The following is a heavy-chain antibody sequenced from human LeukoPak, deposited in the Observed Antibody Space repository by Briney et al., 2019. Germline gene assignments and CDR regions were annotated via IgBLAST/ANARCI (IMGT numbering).Heavy chain of an antibody. D-gene: IGHD3-22*01. V-gene: IGHV3-23*01. CDR3: MKDPYYYDSSGYYDS. Sequence: GGSLRLSCAASGFTFSSYAMSWVRQAPGNGLEWVSAISGSGGSTYYADSAKGRFTISRDNSKNTLYLQMNSLRVEATAVYYCMKDPYYYDSSGYYDSWGEGTLVTVSS. CDR1: GFTFSSYA. J-gene: IGHJ4*02. CDR2: ISGSGGST.